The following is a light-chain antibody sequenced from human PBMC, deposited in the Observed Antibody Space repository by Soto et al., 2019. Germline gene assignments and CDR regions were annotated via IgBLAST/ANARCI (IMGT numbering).Light chain of an antibody. CDR3: QNYGSSRWT. CDR2: GAS. V-gene: IGKV3-20*01. CDR1: QRVSGCY. Sequence: EIVLTQSPGTPSFSPGERATLSSRGSQRVSGCYIDWYQQKTGQADWLLSYGASSRATGIKDRFSESECGRDLTLTINSLDTEDFALYYCQNYGSSRWTFGLVTQEDI. J-gene: IGKJ1*01.